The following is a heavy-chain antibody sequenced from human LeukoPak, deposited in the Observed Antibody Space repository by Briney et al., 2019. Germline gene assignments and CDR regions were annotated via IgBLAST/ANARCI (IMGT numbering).Heavy chain of an antibody. Sequence: SETLSLTCTVSGGSISSSSYYWGWIRQPPGKGLEWIGSIYYSGSTYYNPSLKSRVTISVDTSRNQFSLKLSSVTAADTAVYYCARDPEMGIYGVDYWGQGTLVTVSS. V-gene: IGHV4-39*07. CDR2: IYYSGST. CDR1: GGSISSSSYY. D-gene: IGHD4-17*01. J-gene: IGHJ4*02. CDR3: ARDPEMGIYGVDY.